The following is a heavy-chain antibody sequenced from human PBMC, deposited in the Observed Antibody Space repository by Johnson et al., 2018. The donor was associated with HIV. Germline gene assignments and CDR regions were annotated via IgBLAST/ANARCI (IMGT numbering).Heavy chain of an antibody. CDR2: ISYDGSNK. CDR1: GFTFSSYA. J-gene: IGHJ3*02. Sequence: QVTLVESGGGVVQPGRSLRLSCAASGFTFSSYAMHWVRQAPGKGLEWVAVISYDGSNKYYADSGKGRFTISRDNSKNTLYLQMHSLRAEDTAVYYCAREKIRAFDIWGQGTMVTVSS. CDR3: AREKIRAFDI. V-gene: IGHV3-30*04.